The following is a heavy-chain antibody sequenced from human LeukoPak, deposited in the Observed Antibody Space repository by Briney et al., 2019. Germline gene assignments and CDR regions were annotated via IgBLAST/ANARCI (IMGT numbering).Heavy chain of an antibody. D-gene: IGHD2-2*01. J-gene: IGHJ4*02. V-gene: IGHV3-30*04. CDR2: ISSDGSNK. CDR3: ARGVVVVPAARYFDY. CDR1: EFTFSNYA. Sequence: GGSLRLSCAASEFTFSNYAMHWVRQAPGKGLEWVAVISSDGSNKYYADSVKGRFTISRDNSKNTLYLQMNSLRAEDTAVYYCARGVVVVPAARYFDYWGQGTLVTVSS.